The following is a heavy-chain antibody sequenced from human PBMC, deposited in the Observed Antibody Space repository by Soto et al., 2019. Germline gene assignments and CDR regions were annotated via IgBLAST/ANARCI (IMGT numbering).Heavy chain of an antibody. Sequence: QVQLVESGGGVVQPGRSLRLSCAASGFTFSSYAMHWVHQAPGKGLEWVAVISYDGSNKYYADSVKGRFTISRDNSKNTLYLQMNSLRAEDTAVYYCARAGIAVAATGYYYYYGMDVWGQGTTVTVSS. J-gene: IGHJ6*02. CDR2: ISYDGSNK. CDR3: ARAGIAVAATGYYYYYGMDV. V-gene: IGHV3-30-3*01. D-gene: IGHD6-19*01. CDR1: GFTFSSYA.